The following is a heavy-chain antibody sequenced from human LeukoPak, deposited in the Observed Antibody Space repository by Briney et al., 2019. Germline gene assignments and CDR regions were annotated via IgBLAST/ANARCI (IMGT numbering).Heavy chain of an antibody. V-gene: IGHV1-2*02. CDR1: GYTLTGYY. J-gene: IGHJ6*03. D-gene: IGHD4-17*01. Sequence: ASVKVSCKASGYTLTGYYMHWVRQAPGQGLEWMGWINPNSGGTNYAQKFQGRVTMTRDTSISTAYMELSRLRSDDTAVYYCARVGGDYGDYVTNWGISYYYYYMDVWGKGTTVTVSS. CDR2: INPNSGGT. CDR3: ARVGGDYGDYVTNWGISYYYYYMDV.